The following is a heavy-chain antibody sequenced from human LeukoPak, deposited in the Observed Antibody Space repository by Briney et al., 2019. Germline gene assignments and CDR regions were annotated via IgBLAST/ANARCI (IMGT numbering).Heavy chain of an antibody. CDR2: ITFRSTYE. D-gene: IGHD3-22*01. CDR1: GFNFSRYS. CDR3: ARDDSSGYYSN. V-gene: IGHV3-21*01. J-gene: IGHJ4*02. Sequence: GGSLRLSCAVSGFNFSRYSMNWVRQAPGKGLEWVSSITFRSTYEYYADSVKGRFTISRDNAKNSLYLQMNSLRAEDTAVYYCARDDSSGYYSNWGQGILVTVSS.